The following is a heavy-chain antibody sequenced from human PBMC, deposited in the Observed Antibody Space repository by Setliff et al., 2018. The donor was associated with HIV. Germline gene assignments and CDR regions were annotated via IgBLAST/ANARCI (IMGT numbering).Heavy chain of an antibody. CDR1: GHTLTELS. D-gene: IGHD1-26*01. Sequence: GPSVKVSCKVSGHTLTELSMHWVRQAPGKGLEWMGGFDPEKSEKIYAQKLQGRVTMTEDTSTDTAYMELRSLRSEDTAVYYCATHRWYSGSYLRDYWGQGTLVTVSS. J-gene: IGHJ4*02. V-gene: IGHV1-24*01. CDR2: FDPEKSEK. CDR3: ATHRWYSGSYLRDY.